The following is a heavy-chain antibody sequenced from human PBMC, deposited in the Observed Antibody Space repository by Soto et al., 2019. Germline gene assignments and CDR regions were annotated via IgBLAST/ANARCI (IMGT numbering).Heavy chain of an antibody. J-gene: IGHJ5*02. CDR1: GGSISSGGYY. V-gene: IGHV4-31*03. CDR2: IYYSGST. D-gene: IGHD2-2*01. Sequence: PSETLSLTCTVPGGSISSGGYYWSWIRQHPGKGLEWIGYIYYSGSTYYNPSLKSRVTISVDTSKNQFSLKLSSVTAADTAVYYCARDRGAAASNWFDPWGQGTLVTVSS. CDR3: ARDRGAAASNWFDP.